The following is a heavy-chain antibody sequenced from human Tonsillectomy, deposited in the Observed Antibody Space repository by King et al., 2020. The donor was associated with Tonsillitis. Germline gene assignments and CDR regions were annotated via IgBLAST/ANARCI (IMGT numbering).Heavy chain of an antibody. J-gene: IGHJ4*02. D-gene: IGHD3-10*01. CDR3: ARGPPNHGSGLYYFDC. V-gene: IGHV4-4*07. Sequence: QLQESGPGLVKPSETLSLTCTVSGDSISTYYWSWIRQPAGKGLEWIGRIYSSGGTNYNPSLRSRVTVSIDTSKNQFSLKLNSVTAADTAVYYCARGPPNHGSGLYYFDCWGQGTLVTVSS. CDR2: IYSSGGT. CDR1: GDSISTYY.